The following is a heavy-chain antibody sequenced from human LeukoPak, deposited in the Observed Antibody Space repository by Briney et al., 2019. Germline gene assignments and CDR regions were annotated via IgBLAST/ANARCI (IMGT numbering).Heavy chain of an antibody. D-gene: IGHD3-10*01. CDR3: ARDIVDVWSGESGGY. V-gene: IGHV3-7*01. CDR2: IKQDGSEK. Sequence: GGSLRLSCAASGFTFSSYWMSWVRQAPGKGLEWVANIKQDGSEKYYVDSVKGRFTISRDNAKNSLYLQMNSLRAEDTAVYYCARDIVDVWSGESGGYWGQGTLVTVSS. CDR1: GFTFSSYW. J-gene: IGHJ4*02.